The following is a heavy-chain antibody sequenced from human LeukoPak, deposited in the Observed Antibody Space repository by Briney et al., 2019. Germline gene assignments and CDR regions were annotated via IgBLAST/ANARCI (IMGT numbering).Heavy chain of an antibody. CDR2: IYYSGST. Sequence: SETLSLTCTVSGGSISSSSYYWGWLRQPPGKGLEWIGSIYYSGSTYYNPSLKSRVTISVDTSKNQFSLKLSSVTAADTAVYYCARLKGSSSWYLGEENWFDPWGQGTLVTVSS. J-gene: IGHJ5*02. CDR1: GGSISSSSYY. D-gene: IGHD6-13*01. V-gene: IGHV4-39*01. CDR3: ARLKGSSSWYLGEENWFDP.